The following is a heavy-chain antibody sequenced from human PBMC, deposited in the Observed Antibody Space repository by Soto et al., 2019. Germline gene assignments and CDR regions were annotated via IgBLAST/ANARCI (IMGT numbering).Heavy chain of an antibody. CDR1: GFTFSSDA. J-gene: IGHJ5*02. D-gene: IGHD3-3*01. CDR2: ISGSGGST. V-gene: IGHV3-23*01. Sequence: PGWSLRLSCADSGFTFSSDAMSRVRQAPGKGLEWVSAISGSGGSTYYADSVKGRFTISRDNSKNTLYLQMNSLRAEDTAVYYCAKDRDFWSGYKDWFDPWGQGTLVTVSS. CDR3: AKDRDFWSGYKDWFDP.